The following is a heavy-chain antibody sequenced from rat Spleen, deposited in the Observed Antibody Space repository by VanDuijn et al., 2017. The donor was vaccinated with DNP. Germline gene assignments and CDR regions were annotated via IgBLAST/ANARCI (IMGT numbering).Heavy chain of an antibody. CDR3: ARLHYGLDY. CDR1: GYSITSAYR. J-gene: IGHJ2*01. V-gene: IGHV3-3*01. D-gene: IGHD1-11*01. CDR2: ISSAGST. Sequence: EVQLQESGPGLLKPSQSLSLTCSVTGYSITSAYRWNWIRKFPGNKLEWMGFISSAGSTNYNPSLKSRISITRDTSKNRFFLQVNSVTTEDTATYYCARLHYGLDYWGQGVMVTVSS.